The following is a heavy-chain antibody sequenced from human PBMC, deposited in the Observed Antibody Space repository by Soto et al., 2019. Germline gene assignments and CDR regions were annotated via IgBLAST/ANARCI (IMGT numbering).Heavy chain of an antibody. CDR2: IIPVFHTT. J-gene: IGHJ6*02. V-gene: IGHV1-69*01. CDR1: GGTFNNFA. CDR3: ATATISPVSATLYHDGMDV. D-gene: IGHD6-25*01. Sequence: QVQLVQSGAEVKKPGSSVKVSCQASGGTFNNFAFTWVRQAPGQGLEWLGGIIPVFHTTNIAQTFQDRITVTADDCSTTVYMEMTSLRYDDTALYYCATATISPVSATLYHDGMDVWGQGTTVTVSS.